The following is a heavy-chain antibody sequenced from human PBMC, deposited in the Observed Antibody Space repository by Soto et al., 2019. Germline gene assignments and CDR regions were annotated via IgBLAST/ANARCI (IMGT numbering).Heavy chain of an antibody. CDR3: AKDLYERQIFGVVTYPDY. J-gene: IGHJ4*02. D-gene: IGHD3-3*01. CDR1: GFTFSSYA. CDR2: ISGSGGST. V-gene: IGHV3-23*01. Sequence: PGGSLRLSCTASGFTFSSYAVSWVRQAPGKGLEWVSAISGSGGSTYYADSVKGRFTISRDNSKNTLYLQMNSLRAEDTAVYYCAKDLYERQIFGVVTYPDYWGQGTLVTVSS.